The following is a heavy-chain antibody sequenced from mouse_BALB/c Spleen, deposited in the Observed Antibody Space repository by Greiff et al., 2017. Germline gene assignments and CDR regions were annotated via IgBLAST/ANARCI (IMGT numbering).Heavy chain of an antibody. CDR3: ARRGDAFAY. J-gene: IGHJ3*01. Sequence: EVQLQESGGDLVKPGGSLKLSCAASGFTFSSYGMSWVRQTPDKRLEWVATISSGGSYTYYPDSVKGRVTISRDNAKNTLYLQMSSLKSEDTAMYYCARRGDAFAYWGQGTLVTVSA. CDR1: GFTFSSYG. D-gene: IGHD3-3*01. CDR2: ISSGGSYT. V-gene: IGHV5-6*01.